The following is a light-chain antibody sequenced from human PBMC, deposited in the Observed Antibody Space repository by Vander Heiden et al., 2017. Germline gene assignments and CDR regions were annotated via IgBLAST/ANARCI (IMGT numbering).Light chain of an antibody. J-gene: IGKJ1*01. CDR3: QQDDSSGRT. V-gene: IGKV3-20*01. CDR1: QSVRATY. CDR2: DAS. Sequence: EIVLTQSPGTLSLSPGERATLSCRTSQSVRATYLVWYQQKPGQAPRLLIYDASSRATGIPDRFSGSGSGTDFTLTISRLEPEDFAVYYCQQDDSSGRTFGQGTKVELK.